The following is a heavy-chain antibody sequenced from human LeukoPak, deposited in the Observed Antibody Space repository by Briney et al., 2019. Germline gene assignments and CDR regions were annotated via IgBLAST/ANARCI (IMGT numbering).Heavy chain of an antibody. J-gene: IGHJ1*01. V-gene: IGHV3-21*01. Sequence: GGSLRLSCAASGFTFSSYSMNWVRQAPGKGLEWVSSIVGSSNYIYYANSVKGRFTISRDNAKNSLYLQMNSLRAEDTAVYYCARAYSSGWYNYFQHWGQGTLVTVSS. D-gene: IGHD6-19*01. CDR1: GFTFSSYS. CDR2: IVGSSNYI. CDR3: ARAYSSGWYNYFQH.